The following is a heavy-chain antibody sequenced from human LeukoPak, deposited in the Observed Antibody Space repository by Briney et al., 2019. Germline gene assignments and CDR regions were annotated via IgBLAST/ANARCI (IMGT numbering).Heavy chain of an antibody. CDR1: GVSFRYYT. CDR2: IIPIPGTT. D-gene: IGHD6-13*01. Sequence: ASVKVSCKASGVSFRYYTINWVRQAPGQGLEWMGAIIPIPGTTNYAQRLQGRVDLTMDDSANTAFMEMRSLRSEGTAVYYCASRFTARQLVPADYYHMDVWGKGTTVFVSS. V-gene: IGHV1-69*16. J-gene: IGHJ6*03. CDR3: ASRFTARQLVPADYYHMDV.